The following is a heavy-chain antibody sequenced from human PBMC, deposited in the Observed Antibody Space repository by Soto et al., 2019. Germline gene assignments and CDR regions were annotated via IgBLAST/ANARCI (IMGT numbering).Heavy chain of an antibody. V-gene: IGHV3-23*01. CDR3: AKGIYLTGSYYFDY. CDR1: GFTFSSYA. Sequence: GGSLRLSCAASGFTFSSYAMSWVRQAPGKGLEWVSAISGSGGSTYYADSVKGRFTISRDNSKNTLYLQMNSLRAEDTALYYCAKGIYLTGSYYFDYWGQRTLVTVSS. J-gene: IGHJ4*02. CDR2: ISGSGGST. D-gene: IGHD7-27*01.